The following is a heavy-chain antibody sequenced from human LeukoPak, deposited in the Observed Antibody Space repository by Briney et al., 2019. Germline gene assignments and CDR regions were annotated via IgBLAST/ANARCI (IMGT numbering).Heavy chain of an antibody. D-gene: IGHD3-10*01. Sequence: SETLSLTCAVYGGSFSPYYWSWIRQSPDKGLEWIGEINHSRSTNYNPSLKSRVTISVDTSKNQFSLKLSSVTAADTAVYFCASVRRGFGESSKYYSYYYMDVWGNGTTVTISS. CDR2: INHSRST. J-gene: IGHJ6*03. CDR3: ASVRRGFGESSKYYSYYYMDV. V-gene: IGHV4-34*01. CDR1: GGSFSPYY.